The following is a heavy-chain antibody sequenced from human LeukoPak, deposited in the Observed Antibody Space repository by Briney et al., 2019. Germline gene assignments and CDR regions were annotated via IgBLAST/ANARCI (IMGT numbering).Heavy chain of an antibody. CDR2: IYHSGST. D-gene: IGHD5-12*01. CDR3: ARDQPTRSGYGDYSDY. V-gene: IGHV4-38-2*02. CDR1: GYSISSGYY. J-gene: IGHJ4*02. Sequence: KTSETLSLTCTVSGYSISSGYYWGWIRQPPGKGLEWIGSIYHSGSTYYNPSLKSRVTISVDTSKNQFSLKLSSVTAADTAVYYCARDQPTRSGYGDYSDYWGQGTLVTVSS.